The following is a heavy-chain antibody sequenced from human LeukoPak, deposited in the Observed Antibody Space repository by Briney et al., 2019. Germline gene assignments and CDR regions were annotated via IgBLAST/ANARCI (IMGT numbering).Heavy chain of an antibody. J-gene: IGHJ4*02. Sequence: VSGGSXXGSDWWSWVRQPPXKGLEWIGEIYHSGSTNYNPSLKSRVTISVDKSKNQFSLKLSSVTAADTAVYYCARNGGNSDFDYWGQGTLVTVSS. V-gene: IGHV4-4*02. CDR2: IYHSGST. CDR1: GGSXXGSDW. CDR3: ARNGGNSDFDY. D-gene: IGHD4-23*01.